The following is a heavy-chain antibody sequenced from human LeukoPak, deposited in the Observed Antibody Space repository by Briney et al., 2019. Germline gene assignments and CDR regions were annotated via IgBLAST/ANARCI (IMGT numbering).Heavy chain of an antibody. CDR3: ARGELWSSFDY. J-gene: IGHJ4*02. V-gene: IGHV3-30-3*01. D-gene: IGHD5-18*01. CDR1: GFTFSSYA. CDR2: ISYDGSNK. Sequence: SGGSLRLSCAASGFTFSSYAMHWVRQAPGKGLEWVAVISYDGSNKCYADSVKGRFTISRDNSKNTLYLQMNSLRAEDAAVYYCARGELWSSFDYWGQGTLVTVSS.